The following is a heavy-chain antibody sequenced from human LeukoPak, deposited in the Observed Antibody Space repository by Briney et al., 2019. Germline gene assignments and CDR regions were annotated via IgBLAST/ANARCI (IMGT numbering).Heavy chain of an antibody. CDR1: GGTFSSYA. CDR3: ARDLFDRSRFGSGY. J-gene: IGHJ4*02. V-gene: IGHV1-46*01. D-gene: IGHD3-10*01. CDR2: INPSGGST. Sequence: GASVKVSCKASGGTFSSYAISWVRQAPGQGLEWMGIINPSGGSTSYAQKFQGRVTMTRDMSTSTVYMELSSLRSEDTAVYYCARDLFDRSRFGSGYWGQGTLVTVSS.